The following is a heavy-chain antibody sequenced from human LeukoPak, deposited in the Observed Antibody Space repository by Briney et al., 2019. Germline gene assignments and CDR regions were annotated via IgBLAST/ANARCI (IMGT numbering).Heavy chain of an antibody. CDR1: GFSFNYYH. V-gene: IGHV3-7*03. Sequence: GGSLRLSCAASGFSFNYYHMAWVRQTPGKGLEWVANINLDGSDHYYVDSVKGRFAISRDNSKNTLSLQMNSLRADDTAVYYCAKELSVTFFGVVTYLGYWGQGTLVTVSS. J-gene: IGHJ4*02. CDR2: INLDGSDH. CDR3: AKELSVTFFGVVTYLGY. D-gene: IGHD3-3*01.